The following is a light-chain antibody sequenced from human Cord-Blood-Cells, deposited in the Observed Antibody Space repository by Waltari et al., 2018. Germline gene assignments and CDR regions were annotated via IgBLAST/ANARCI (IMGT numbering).Light chain of an antibody. V-gene: IGLV2-14*01. CDR3: SSYTSSSTYV. CDR1: SRAVGGYNY. CDR2: EVS. Sequence: QPALTQPASVSGSPGQSLTISCSGTSRAVGGYNYVSWYQQHPGKAPKLMIYEVSNRPSGVSNRFSGSKSGNTASLTISGLQAEDEADYYCSSYTSSSTYVFGTGTKVTVL. J-gene: IGLJ1*01.